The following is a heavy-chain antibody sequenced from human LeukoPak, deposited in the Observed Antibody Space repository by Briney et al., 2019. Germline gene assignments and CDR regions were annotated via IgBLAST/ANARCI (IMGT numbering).Heavy chain of an antibody. Sequence: GASVKVSCKASGYTFTSYYMHWVRQAPGQGLEWMGIINPSGGSTSYAQKFQGRVTMTRDMSTSTVYMELSSLRSEDTAVYYCARDQSGYSGYAFQGSVDYWGQGTLVTVSS. V-gene: IGHV1-46*01. CDR3: ARDQSGYSGYAFQGSVDY. CDR1: GYTFTSYY. J-gene: IGHJ4*02. D-gene: IGHD5-12*01. CDR2: INPSGGST.